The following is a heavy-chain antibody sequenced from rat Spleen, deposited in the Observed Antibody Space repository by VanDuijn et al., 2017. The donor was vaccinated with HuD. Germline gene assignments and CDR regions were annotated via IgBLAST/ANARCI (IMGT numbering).Heavy chain of an antibody. CDR1: GFTFSDYN. Sequence: EVQLVESGGGLVQPGRSLKLSCAASGFTFSDYNMAWVRQAPTKGLEWVASISTGGGNTYYRDSVKGRFTISRDNAKSTLYLQMNSLRSEDTATYYCTRQNNYAAYWGQGTMVTVSS. CDR3: TRQNNYAAY. D-gene: IGHD1-10*01. CDR2: ISTGGGNT. V-gene: IGHV5-25*01. J-gene: IGHJ3*01.